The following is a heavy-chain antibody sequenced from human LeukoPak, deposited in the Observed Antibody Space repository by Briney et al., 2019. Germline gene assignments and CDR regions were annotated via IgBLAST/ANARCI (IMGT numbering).Heavy chain of an antibody. V-gene: IGHV1-69*13. CDR3: ARGRSITIFGVVINAWFDY. CDR2: IIPIFGTA. Sequence: SVKVSCKASGGTFSSYAISWVRQAPGQGLEWMGGIIPIFGTANYAQKFQGRVTVTADESTSTAYMELSSLRSEDTAVYYCARGRSITIFGVVINAWFDYWGQGTLVTVSS. D-gene: IGHD3-3*01. J-gene: IGHJ4*02. CDR1: GGTFSSYA.